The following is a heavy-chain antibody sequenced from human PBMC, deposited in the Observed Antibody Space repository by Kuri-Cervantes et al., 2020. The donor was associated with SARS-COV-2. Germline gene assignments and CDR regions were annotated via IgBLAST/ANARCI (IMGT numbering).Heavy chain of an antibody. D-gene: IGHD2-2*01. V-gene: IGHV3-30*02. CDR1: GLTFSSYG. J-gene: IGHJ2*01. Sequence: GGSLRLPFAASGLTFSSYGMHWVRQAPGKGLEWVAFIRYDGSNKYYADSVKGRFTISRDNSKNTLYLQMNSLRAEDTAVYYCAKATNNYCSSTSCYQGGYFDLWGRGTLVTVSS. CDR2: IRYDGSNK. CDR3: AKATNNYCSSTSCYQGGYFDL.